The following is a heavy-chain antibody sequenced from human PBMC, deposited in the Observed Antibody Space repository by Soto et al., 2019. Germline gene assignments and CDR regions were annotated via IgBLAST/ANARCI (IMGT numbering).Heavy chain of an antibody. J-gene: IGHJ4*02. CDR3: ARLSVTFDY. CDR2: IYYSGST. V-gene: IGHV4-39*01. Sequence: XTLSLPCTVSGGSLSSSSYYWGWIRQPPGKGLEWIWTIYYSGSTYYNRSLNSRVTMSVDTSKNQFCLKMSYLTAADTAVYYRARLSVTFDYWGQVPLVTVSS. D-gene: IGHD4-17*01. CDR1: GGSLSSSSYY.